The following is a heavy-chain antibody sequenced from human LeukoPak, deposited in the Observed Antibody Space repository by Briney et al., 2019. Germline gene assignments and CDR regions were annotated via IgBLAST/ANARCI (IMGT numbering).Heavy chain of an antibody. CDR3: ARRFWSGYFDYYYYYGMDV. J-gene: IGHJ6*02. V-gene: IGHV4-39*01. D-gene: IGHD3-3*01. Sequence: LXLTXTXXGDSISSNSFYWGWIRQPPGKGLEWIGSIYYSGSTYYNPSLKSRVTISVDTSKNQFSLKLSSVTAADTAVYYCARRFWSGYFDYYYYYGMDVWGQGTTVTVSS. CDR1: GDSISSNSFY. CDR2: IYYSGST.